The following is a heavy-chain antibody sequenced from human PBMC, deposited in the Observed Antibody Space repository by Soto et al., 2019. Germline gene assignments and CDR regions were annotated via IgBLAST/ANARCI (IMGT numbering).Heavy chain of an antibody. V-gene: IGHV3-15*07. J-gene: IGHJ4*02. Sequence: GGSLRLSCAASGFTFNTAWMSWVRQAPGKGLEWVGFIKSKSAGGTADYAAPVKGRFTISRDDSKNTLYLQMNSLKTEDTAVYYCTTDPVTMIVVVPSSGWGQGTLVTVSS. CDR3: TTDPVTMIVVVPSSG. CDR2: IKSKSAGGTA. CDR1: GFTFNTAW. D-gene: IGHD3-22*01.